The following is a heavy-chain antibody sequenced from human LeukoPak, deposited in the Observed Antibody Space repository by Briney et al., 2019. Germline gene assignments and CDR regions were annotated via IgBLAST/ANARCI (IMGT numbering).Heavy chain of an antibody. V-gene: IGHV4-59*01. CDR1: GGSISSYY. Sequence: SETLSLTCTVSGGSISSYYWSWIRQPPGKGLEWIGYIYYSGSTNYNPSLKSRVTISVDTSKNQFSLKLSSVTAADTAVYYCARARGGNYYYYGMDVWGQGTTVTVPS. J-gene: IGHJ6*02. CDR2: IYYSGST. CDR3: ARARGGNYYYYGMDV. D-gene: IGHD2-15*01.